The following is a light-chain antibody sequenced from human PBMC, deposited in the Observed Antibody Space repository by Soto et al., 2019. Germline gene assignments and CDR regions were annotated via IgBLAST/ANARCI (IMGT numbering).Light chain of an antibody. V-gene: IGKV3-20*01. Sequence: EIVMTQSPATLSVSPGERATLSCRASQSVSTKLAWYRQKPGQAPRLLIYGASNRATGIPDKFSGSGSGADFTLSISRLEPEDFAVYYCQQYGSSPWTFGQGTKVDIK. CDR3: QQYGSSPWT. J-gene: IGKJ1*01. CDR2: GAS. CDR1: QSVSTK.